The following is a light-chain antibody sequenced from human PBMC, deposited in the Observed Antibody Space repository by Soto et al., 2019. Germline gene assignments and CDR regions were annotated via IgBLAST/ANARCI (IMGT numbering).Light chain of an antibody. CDR1: SSNVGGNP. CDR3: AAWDDSLSGRYV. J-gene: IGLJ1*01. Sequence: QSVLTQPPSASGTPGQRVTMSCSGSSSNVGGNPVNWYQQVPGTAPKLLIYKNNQRPLGVPDRFSGSKSGTSASLAISGLQSEDEAYYYCAAWDDSLSGRYVFGSGTKVTVL. CDR2: KNN. V-gene: IGLV1-44*01.